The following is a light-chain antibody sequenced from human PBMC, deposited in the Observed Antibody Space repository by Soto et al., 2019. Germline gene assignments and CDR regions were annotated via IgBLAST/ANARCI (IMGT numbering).Light chain of an antibody. J-gene: IGKJ2*01. Sequence: EIVMTQSPATLSVSPGERATLSCRASQSVSSNLAWYQQKPGQAPRLLIYGASTRATGIPARFSGSGSGTELTLTISSLQSEDFAVYSCQQYNNWPPYTFGQGTKLEI. CDR2: GAS. CDR1: QSVSSN. CDR3: QQYNNWPPYT. V-gene: IGKV3-15*01.